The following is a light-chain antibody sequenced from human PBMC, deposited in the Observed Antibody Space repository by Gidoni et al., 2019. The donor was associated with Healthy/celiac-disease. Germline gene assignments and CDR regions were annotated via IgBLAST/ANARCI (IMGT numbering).Light chain of an antibody. CDR3: QQYYSTPLT. CDR1: QSVLYSSNNKNY. J-gene: IGKJ4*01. Sequence: DIVTNQSPDSLAVSLGERATINCKSSQSVLYSSNNKNYLAWYQQKPGQPPKLLIYWASTRESGVPDRFSGSGSGTDFTLTISSLQAEDLAVYYCQQYYSTPLTFGGGTKVEIK. V-gene: IGKV4-1*01. CDR2: WAS.